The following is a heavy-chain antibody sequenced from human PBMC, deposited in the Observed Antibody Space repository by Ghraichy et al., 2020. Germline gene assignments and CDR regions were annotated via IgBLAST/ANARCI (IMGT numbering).Heavy chain of an antibody. D-gene: IGHD2-15*01. J-gene: IGHJ3*02. CDR2: INSDGSST. V-gene: IGHV3-74*01. Sequence: GGSLRLSCAASGFTFSSYWMHWVRQAPGKGLVWVSRINSDGSSTSYADSVKGRFTISRDNTKNTLYLQMNSLRAEDTAVYYCARDNFLGYCSGGSCYYRDAFDIWGQGTMVTVSS. CDR3: ARDNFLGYCSGGSCYYRDAFDI. CDR1: GFTFSSYW.